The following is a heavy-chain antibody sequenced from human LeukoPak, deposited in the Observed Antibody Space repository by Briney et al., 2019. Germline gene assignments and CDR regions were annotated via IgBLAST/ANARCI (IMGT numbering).Heavy chain of an antibody. D-gene: IGHD1-1*01. CDR2: IHYSGST. Sequence: SETLSLTCTVSGGSISSYYWSWIRQPPGKGLEWIGSIHYSGSTTYNPSLKSRVTISVDTSKNQFSLKLTSATAADTAVYYCARLPRGTQPPEYFQQWGQGTLVTVAS. CDR3: ARLPRGTQPPEYFQQ. CDR1: GGSISSYY. J-gene: IGHJ1*01. V-gene: IGHV4-59*08.